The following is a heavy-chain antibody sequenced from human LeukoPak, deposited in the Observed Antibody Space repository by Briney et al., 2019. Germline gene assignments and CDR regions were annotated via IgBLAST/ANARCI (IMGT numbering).Heavy chain of an antibody. CDR1: GFTFSSYG. J-gene: IGHJ4*02. D-gene: IGHD1-26*01. CDR3: AKGGGSPGRYFDY. CDR2: ISYDGSNK. Sequence: PGGSLRLSCAASGFTFSSYGMHWVRQAPGKGLEWVAVISYDGSNKYYADSVKGRFTISRGNSKNTLYLQMNSLRAEDTAVYYCAKGGGSPGRYFDYWGQGTLVTVSS. V-gene: IGHV3-30*18.